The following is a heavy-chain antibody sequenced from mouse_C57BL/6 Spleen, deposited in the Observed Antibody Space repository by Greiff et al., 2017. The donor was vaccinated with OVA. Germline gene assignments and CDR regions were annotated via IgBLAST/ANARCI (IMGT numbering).Heavy chain of an antibody. CDR3: ARDGSSSAMDY. V-gene: IGHV5-16*01. CDR2: INYDGSST. CDR1: GFTFSDYS. Sequence: EVMLVESEGGLVQPGRSLKLSCTASGFTFSDYSMAWVRQVPEKGLEWVANINYDGSSTYYLDSLKSRFIISRDNAKNILYLQMSSLKSEDTATYYCARDGSSSAMDYWGQGTSVTVSS. J-gene: IGHJ4*01. D-gene: IGHD1-1*01.